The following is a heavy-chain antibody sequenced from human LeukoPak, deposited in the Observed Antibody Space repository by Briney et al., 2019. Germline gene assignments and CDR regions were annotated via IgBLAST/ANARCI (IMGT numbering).Heavy chain of an antibody. CDR1: GGSFSGYY. J-gene: IGHJ4*02. Sequence: SETLSLTCAVYGGSFSGYYWSWICQPPGKGLEWIGEINHSGSTNYNPSLKSRVTISVDTSKNQFSLKLSSVTAADTAVYYCATQGYSYGDIDYWGQGTLVTVSS. V-gene: IGHV4-34*01. D-gene: IGHD5-18*01. CDR2: INHSGST. CDR3: ATQGYSYGDIDY.